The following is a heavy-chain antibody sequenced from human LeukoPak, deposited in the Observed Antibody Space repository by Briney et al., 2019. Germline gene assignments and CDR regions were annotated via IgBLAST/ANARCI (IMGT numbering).Heavy chain of an antibody. D-gene: IGHD3-16*01. Sequence: PGGSLRLSCAASGLTFSGYAMSWVRQAPGKGLEWVSVISGSGGSTYYADSVKGRFTISRDNSKNKLYLQMNSLRAKDKALYYCARDPRITFRGVDAFDIWGQGTMVTVSS. CDR3: ARDPRITFRGVDAFDI. CDR2: ISGSGGST. J-gene: IGHJ3*02. V-gene: IGHV3-23*01. CDR1: GLTFSGYA.